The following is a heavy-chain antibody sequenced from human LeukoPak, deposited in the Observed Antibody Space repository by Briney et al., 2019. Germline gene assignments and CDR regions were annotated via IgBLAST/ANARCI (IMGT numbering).Heavy chain of an antibody. V-gene: IGHV1-8*01. CDR1: VYTFTSYD. CDR3: GSGSSGYPFDY. J-gene: IGHJ4*02. D-gene: IGHD3-22*01. Sequence: ASVKVSCKATVYTFTSYDINWVRQATSQGLDWMGCMNPNSANTGYAQKFQDRLTITRNTSFTTHYIELSELRSGDTAVCYCGSGSSGYPFDYWGQGTLVTVSS. CDR2: MNPNSANT.